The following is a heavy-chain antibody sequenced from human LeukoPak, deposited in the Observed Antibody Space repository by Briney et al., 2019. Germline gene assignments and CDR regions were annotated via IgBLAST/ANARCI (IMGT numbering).Heavy chain of an antibody. Sequence: PSETLSLTCTVSGYSISSGYYWGWIRQPPGKGLEWIGSIYHSGSTYYNPSLKSRVTISVDTSKNQFSLKLSSVTAADTAVYYCARDRDSSGWYPDQVDYWGQGTLVTVSS. J-gene: IGHJ4*02. CDR1: GYSISSGYY. CDR2: IYHSGST. V-gene: IGHV4-38-2*02. CDR3: ARDRDSSGWYPDQVDY. D-gene: IGHD6-19*01.